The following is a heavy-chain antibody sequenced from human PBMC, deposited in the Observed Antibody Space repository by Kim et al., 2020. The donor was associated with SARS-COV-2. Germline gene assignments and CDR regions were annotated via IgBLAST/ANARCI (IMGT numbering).Heavy chain of an antibody. CDR3: AAEYSSSPDAFDI. Sequence: YAGSVEGQYTSARDNAKSSLYMQMNSRRAEDTAVYYCAAEYSSSPDAFDIWGQGTMVTVSS. D-gene: IGHD6-6*01. V-gene: IGHV3-21*01. J-gene: IGHJ3*02.